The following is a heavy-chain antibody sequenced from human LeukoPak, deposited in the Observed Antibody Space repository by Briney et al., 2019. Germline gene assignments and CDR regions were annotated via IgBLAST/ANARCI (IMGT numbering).Heavy chain of an antibody. D-gene: IGHD5-24*01. CDR3: AKDIQLST. CDR2: IGASGEST. Sequence: GGSLRLSCAASGFTFSVAAMTWVRQAPGKGLEWVSLIGASGESTYYADSVKGRFTISRDNPKNTLSLQMNSLRVEDTAMYFCAKDIQLSTWGLGTMVTVSS. V-gene: IGHV3-23*01. J-gene: IGHJ3*01. CDR1: GFTFSVAA.